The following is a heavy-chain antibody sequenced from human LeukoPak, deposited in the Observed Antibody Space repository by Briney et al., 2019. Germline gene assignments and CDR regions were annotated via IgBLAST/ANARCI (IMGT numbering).Heavy chain of an antibody. CDR1: GYNFSTNA. Sequence: SVKVSCKASGYNFSTNAISWVRQAPGQGLEWMGGIIPIFGTANYAQKFQGRVTITADESTSTAYMELSSLRSEDTAVYYCAREVVTEAYYFDYWGQGTLVTVSS. J-gene: IGHJ4*02. V-gene: IGHV1-69*13. CDR3: AREVVTEAYYFDY. CDR2: IIPIFGTA. D-gene: IGHD3-22*01.